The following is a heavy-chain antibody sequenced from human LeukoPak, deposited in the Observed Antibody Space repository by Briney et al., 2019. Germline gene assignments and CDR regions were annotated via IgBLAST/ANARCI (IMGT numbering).Heavy chain of an antibody. CDR3: ARGWGPQYSSGWLYANQLYWFDP. Sequence: SETLSLTCTVSGGSISSSSYYWGWIRQPPGKGLEWIGSIYYSGSTYYNPSLKSRVTISVDTSKNQFSLKLSSVTAADTAVYYCARGWGPQYSSGWLYANQLYWFDPWGQGTLVTVSS. D-gene: IGHD6-19*01. V-gene: IGHV4-39*01. CDR2: IYYSGST. J-gene: IGHJ5*02. CDR1: GGSISSSSYY.